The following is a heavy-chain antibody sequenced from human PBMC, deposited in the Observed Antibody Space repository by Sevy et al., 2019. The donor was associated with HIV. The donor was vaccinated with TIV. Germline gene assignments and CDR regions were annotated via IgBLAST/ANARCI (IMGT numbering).Heavy chain of an antibody. Sequence: GGSLRLSCAASGFSLNSYWMSWVRQAPGKGREWVANIKQDGSGKYYVDSVKGRFTISRDNARNLLYLQMNSLRAEDTALYYCVRAIAADGSFWGQGTLVTVSS. D-gene: IGHD6-13*01. J-gene: IGHJ4*02. CDR2: IKQDGSGK. CDR3: VRAIAADGSF. CDR1: GFSLNSYW. V-gene: IGHV3-7*01.